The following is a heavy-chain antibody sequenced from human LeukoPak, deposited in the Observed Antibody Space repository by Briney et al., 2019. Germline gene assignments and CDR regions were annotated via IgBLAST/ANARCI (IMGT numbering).Heavy chain of an antibody. CDR1: GYTFTSYG. J-gene: IGHJ4*02. Sequence: GASVKVSCKASGYTFTSYGISWVRQAPGQGLEWMGWISAYNGNTNYAQKLQGRVTMTTDPSTRTAYMELRRLRSDDTAVYYCARDWSGYYKRFDYWGQGTLVTVSP. CDR2: ISAYNGNT. CDR3: ARDWSGYYKRFDY. D-gene: IGHD3-3*01. V-gene: IGHV1-18*01.